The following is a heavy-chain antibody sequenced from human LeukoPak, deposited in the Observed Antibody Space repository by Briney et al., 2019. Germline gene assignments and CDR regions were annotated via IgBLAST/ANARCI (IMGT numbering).Heavy chain of an antibody. Sequence: SETLSLTCAVYGGSFSGYYWSWIRQPAGKGLEWIGRIYTSGSTNYNPSLKSRVTMSVDTSKNQFSLKLSSVTAADTAVYYCARGAMVSVHAFDIWGQGTMVTVSS. CDR2: IYTSGST. J-gene: IGHJ3*02. D-gene: IGHD5-18*01. CDR1: GGSFSGYY. CDR3: ARGAMVSVHAFDI. V-gene: IGHV4-59*10.